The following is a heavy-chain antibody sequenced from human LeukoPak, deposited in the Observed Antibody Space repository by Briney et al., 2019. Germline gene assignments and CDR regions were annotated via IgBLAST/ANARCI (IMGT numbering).Heavy chain of an antibody. CDR1: GYTFTSFG. J-gene: IGHJ4*02. D-gene: IGHD3-22*01. CDR3: ARDLTPRKAKYYYDSSGYDDY. CDR2: ISAYNGNT. V-gene: IGHV1-18*01. Sequence: GASVKVSCKASGYTFTSFGISWVRQAPGQGLEWMGWISAYNGNTNYAQKLQGRVTMTTDTSTSTAYMELRSLRSDDTAVYYCARDLTPRKAKYYYDSSGYDDYWGQGTLVTVSS.